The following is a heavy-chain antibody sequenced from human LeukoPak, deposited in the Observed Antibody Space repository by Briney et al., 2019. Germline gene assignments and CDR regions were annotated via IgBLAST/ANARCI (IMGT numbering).Heavy chain of an antibody. CDR3: ARGARYFDWLLYNAFDI. Sequence: PSETLSLTCAVSGGSSSGYYWSWIRQPPGKGLEWIGEINHSGSTNYNPSLKSRVTISVDTSKNQFSLKLSSVTAADTAVYYCARGARYFDWLLYNAFDIWGQGTMVTVSS. CDR2: INHSGST. V-gene: IGHV4-34*01. J-gene: IGHJ3*02. D-gene: IGHD3-9*01. CDR1: GGSSSGYY.